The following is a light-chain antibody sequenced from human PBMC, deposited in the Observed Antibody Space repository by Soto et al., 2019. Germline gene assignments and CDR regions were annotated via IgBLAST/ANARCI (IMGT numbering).Light chain of an antibody. CDR2: AAS. Sequence: IQMTKSQSSLSASLEDRVIITCRASQSISNHLNWYQQKPGKAPKLLIFAASSLQSGVPSRFSGSRSGPDFTLTISSLQPEDFATYYCQQSYSSPPTFGQGTKVDIK. CDR3: QQSYSSPPT. CDR1: QSISNH. V-gene: IGKV1-39*01. J-gene: IGKJ1*01.